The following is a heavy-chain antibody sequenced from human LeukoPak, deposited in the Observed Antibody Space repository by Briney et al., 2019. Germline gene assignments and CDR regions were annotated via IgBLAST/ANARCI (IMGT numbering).Heavy chain of an antibody. CDR2: IYTSGST. CDR3: ARDALYCSSSSCYRYWYFDL. J-gene: IGHJ2*01. D-gene: IGHD2-2*01. CDR1: GGSISGSY. V-gene: IGHV4-4*07. Sequence: SETLSLTCTVSGGSISGSYWNWVRQPAEKGLEWIGRIYTSGSTNYNPSLKSRVTISVDTSKNQFSLKLSSVTAADTAVYYCARDALYCSSSSCYRYWYFDLWGRGTLVTVSS.